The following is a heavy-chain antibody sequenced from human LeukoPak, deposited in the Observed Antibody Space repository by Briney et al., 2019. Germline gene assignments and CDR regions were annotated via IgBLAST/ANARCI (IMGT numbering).Heavy chain of an antibody. J-gene: IGHJ4*02. CDR3: ARERTRSSFDY. D-gene: IGHD1-14*01. CDR1: GFTFSSYG. Sequence: GGSLRLSCAASGFTFSSYGMHWVRQAPGKGLEGVAFIRYDGSNKYYADSVKGRFTISRDNSKNTLYLQMNSLRAEDTAVYYCARERTRSSFDYWGQGTLVTVSS. CDR2: IRYDGSNK. V-gene: IGHV3-30*02.